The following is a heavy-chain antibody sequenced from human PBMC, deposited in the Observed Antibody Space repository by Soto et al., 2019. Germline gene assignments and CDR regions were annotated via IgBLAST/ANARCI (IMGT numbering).Heavy chain of an antibody. V-gene: IGHV4-4*02. CDR2: IYHSGST. J-gene: IGHJ6*02. CDR3: ARDQGGGYCSGGSCYSGYYYYGMDV. D-gene: IGHD2-15*01. Sequence: SWVRQPPGKGLEWIGEIYHSGSTNYNPSLKSRVTISVDKSKNQFSLKLSSVTAADTAVYYCARDQGGGYCSGGSCYSGYYYYGMDVWGQGTTVTVSS.